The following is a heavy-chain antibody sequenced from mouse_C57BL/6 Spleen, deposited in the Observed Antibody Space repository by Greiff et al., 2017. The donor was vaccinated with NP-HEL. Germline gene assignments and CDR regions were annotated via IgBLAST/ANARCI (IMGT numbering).Heavy chain of an antibody. CDR2: IYPGDGDT. V-gene: IGHV1-82*01. J-gene: IGHJ4*01. CDR1: GYAFTSSW. CDR3: ARENYSNYAIDY. D-gene: IGHD2-5*01. Sequence: VQLQQPGPELVKPGASVKMSCKASGYAFTSSWMHWVKQRPGQGLEWIGRIYPGDGDTNYNGKFKGKATLTADKSSSTAYMQLSSLTSEDSAVYFCARENYSNYAIDYWGQGTSVTVSS.